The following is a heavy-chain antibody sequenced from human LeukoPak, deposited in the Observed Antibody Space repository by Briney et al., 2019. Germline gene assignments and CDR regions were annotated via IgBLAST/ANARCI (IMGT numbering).Heavy chain of an antibody. Sequence: SETLSLTCAVSGASINTHYWSWIRQPPGKGLEGIGYMLDTVTTKDNPSLKSRFTLSADTSKNQFSLRLTSVTAADTAVYYCATIKRGNIFGYFDFWGQGIPVTVSS. J-gene: IGHJ4*02. CDR3: ATIKRGNIFGYFDF. CDR2: MLDTVTT. D-gene: IGHD5-18*01. V-gene: IGHV4-59*11. CDR1: GASINTHY.